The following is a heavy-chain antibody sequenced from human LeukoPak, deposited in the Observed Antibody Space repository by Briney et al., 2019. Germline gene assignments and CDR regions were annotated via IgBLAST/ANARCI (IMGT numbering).Heavy chain of an antibody. J-gene: IGHJ4*02. CDR2: ISSSGSTI. CDR3: ARARYYDSSGYLY. D-gene: IGHD3-22*01. Sequence: GGSLRLSCAACGFTFSSYEMNWVRQAPGKGLEWVSYISSSGSTIYYADSVKGRFTISRDNAKNSLYLQMNSLRAEDTAVYYCARARYYDSSGYLYWGQGTLVTVSS. V-gene: IGHV3-48*03. CDR1: GFTFSSYE.